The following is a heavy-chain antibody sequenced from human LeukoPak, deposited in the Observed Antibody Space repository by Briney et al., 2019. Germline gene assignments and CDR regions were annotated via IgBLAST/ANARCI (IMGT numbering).Heavy chain of an antibody. CDR1: GFTFSSYA. V-gene: IGHV3-23*01. CDR2: ISGSGGST. D-gene: IGHD2-2*01. CDR3: AKDRWSSTSMRWFDP. J-gene: IGHJ5*02. Sequence: GGSLRLSYAASGFTFSSYAMSWVRQAPGKGLEWVSAISGSGGSTYYADSVKGRFTISRDNSKNTLYLQMNSLRAEDTAVYYCAKDRWSSTSMRWFDPWGQGTLVTVSS.